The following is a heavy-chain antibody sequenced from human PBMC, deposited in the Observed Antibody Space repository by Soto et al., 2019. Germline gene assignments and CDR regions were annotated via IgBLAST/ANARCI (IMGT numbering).Heavy chain of an antibody. CDR3: ARVGYVGNWFDP. J-gene: IGHJ5*02. CDR2: INHSGST. V-gene: IGHV4-34*01. D-gene: IGHD5-18*01. Sequence: SETLSLTCAVYGGSFSGYYWSWIRQPPGKGLEWIGEINHSGSTNYNPSLKSRVTISVDTSKNQFSLKLSSVTAADTAVYYCARVGYVGNWFDPWGQGILVT. CDR1: GGSFSGYY.